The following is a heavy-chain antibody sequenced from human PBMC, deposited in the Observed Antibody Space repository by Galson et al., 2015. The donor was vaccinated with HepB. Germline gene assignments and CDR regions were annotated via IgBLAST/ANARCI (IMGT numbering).Heavy chain of an antibody. Sequence: TLSLTCAVSGGSISSGGYSWSWIRQPPGKGLEWIGYIYYSGSTYYNPSLKSRVTISVDTSKNQFSLKLSSVTAADTAVYYCARNGGSYYNWFDPWGQGTLVTVSS. D-gene: IGHD2-15*01. CDR1: GGSISSGGYS. CDR2: IYYSGST. CDR3: ARNGGSYYNWFDP. V-gene: IGHV4-30-4*07. J-gene: IGHJ5*02.